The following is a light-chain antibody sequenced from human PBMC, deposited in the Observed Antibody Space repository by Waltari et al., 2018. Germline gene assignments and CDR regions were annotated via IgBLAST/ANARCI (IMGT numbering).Light chain of an antibody. J-gene: IGLJ2*01. CDR1: SSDVGSYNL. CDR2: EVS. V-gene: IGLV2-23*02. Sequence: QSALTQPASVSGSPGQSITIPCTATSSDVGSYNLVSWYPQHPGNAPKPMIYEVSKRPSGVSNRFSGSKSGNTASLTISGLQAEDEADYYCCSYAGSSTRVVFGGGTKLTVL. CDR3: CSYAGSSTRVV.